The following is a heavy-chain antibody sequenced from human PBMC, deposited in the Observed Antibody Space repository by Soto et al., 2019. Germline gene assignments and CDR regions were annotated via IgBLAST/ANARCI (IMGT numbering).Heavy chain of an antibody. CDR2: INHSGST. CDR1: CGSFSGYY. D-gene: IGHD3-22*01. Sequence: SETLSLTCAVYCGSFSGYYWSWIRQPPGKGLEWIGEINHSGSTNYNPSLKSRVTISVDTSKNQFSLKLSSVTAADTAVYYCARGLGNYYDSSGYFQYFDYWGQGTLVTVSS. V-gene: IGHV4-34*01. CDR3: ARGLGNYYDSSGYFQYFDY. J-gene: IGHJ4*02.